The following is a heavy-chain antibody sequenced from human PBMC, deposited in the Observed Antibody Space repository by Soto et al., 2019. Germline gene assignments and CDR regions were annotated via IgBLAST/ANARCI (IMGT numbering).Heavy chain of an antibody. CDR1: GGYISSGGYY. V-gene: IGHV4-31*03. CDR3: ARGGIAAADPPDY. D-gene: IGHD6-13*01. CDR2: IYYSGST. J-gene: IGHJ4*02. Sequence: TLSLTCTVSGGYISSGGYYWSWIRQHPGKGLEWIGCIYYSGSTYYNPSLKSRVTISVDTSKNQFSLKLSSVTAADTAVYYCARGGIAAADPPDYWGQGTLVTGSS.